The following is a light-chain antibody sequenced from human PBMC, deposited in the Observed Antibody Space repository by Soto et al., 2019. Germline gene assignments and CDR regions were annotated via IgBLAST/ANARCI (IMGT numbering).Light chain of an antibody. CDR3: HQYDSWT. CDR1: QSVSSN. J-gene: IGKJ1*01. Sequence: EIVMRQSPATLSVSPGERATLSCRASQSVSSNLAWYQQKPGLAPTLLISDASSRASGIPDRFSGSGSGTDFTLTISRLEPEDFAVYYCHQYDSWTFGQGTKVDIK. CDR2: DAS. V-gene: IGKV3D-20*01.